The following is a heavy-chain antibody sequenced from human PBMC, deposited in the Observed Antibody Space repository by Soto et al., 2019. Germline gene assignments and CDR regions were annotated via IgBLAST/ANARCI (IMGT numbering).Heavy chain of an antibody. V-gene: IGHV3-23*01. CDR1: GFSFSSYP. D-gene: IGHD3-22*01. CDR2: ISGAGVST. J-gene: IGHJ6*02. Sequence: PGGSLRLSCAASGFSFSSYPMSWVRQAPGKGLEWVAAISGAGVSTYYADSVKGRFTISRENSKNTLYLQMNSLRAEDTAVYYCAKGGYYYDSSGYYYGMDVWGQGTTVTVSS. CDR3: AKGGYYYDSSGYYYGMDV.